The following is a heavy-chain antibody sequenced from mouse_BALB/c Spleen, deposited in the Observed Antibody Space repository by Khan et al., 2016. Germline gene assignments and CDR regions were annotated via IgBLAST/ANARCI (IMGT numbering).Heavy chain of an antibody. CDR3: TRQSGSWFAY. CDR1: GFTFSDAW. V-gene: IGHV6-6*01. D-gene: IGHD4-1*01. Sequence: EVKLEVSGGGLVQPGGSMKLSCAASGFTFSDAWMDWVRQSPEKGLEWVAEIRNKANNLATYSAESVKGRFTISGDDSNNSVYLQMNSLRAEDTGIYYCTRQSGSWFAYWGQGTLVTVSA. J-gene: IGHJ3*01. CDR2: IRNKANNLAT.